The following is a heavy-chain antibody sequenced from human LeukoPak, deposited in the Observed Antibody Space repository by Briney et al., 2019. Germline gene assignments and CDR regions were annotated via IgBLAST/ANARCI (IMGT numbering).Heavy chain of an antibody. D-gene: IGHD1-26*01. CDR3: TSDSGSYQFDY. CDR2: IKSKTDGRTT. J-gene: IGHJ4*02. CDR1: GFTFSNAW. V-gene: IGHV3-15*01. Sequence: GGSLRLSCAASGFTFSNAWMSWVRQAPGKGLXXXXXIKSKTDGRTTDYAAPVKGRFTISRDDSKNTLYLQMNSLKTEDTAVYYCTSDSGSYQFDYWGQGTLVTVSS.